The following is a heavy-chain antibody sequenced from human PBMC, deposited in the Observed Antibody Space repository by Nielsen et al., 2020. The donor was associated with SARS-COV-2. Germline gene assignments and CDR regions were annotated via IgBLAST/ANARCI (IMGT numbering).Heavy chain of an antibody. CDR3: ARDSGPYSNYVDY. J-gene: IGHJ4*02. D-gene: IGHD4-11*01. V-gene: IGHV4-61*02. CDR1: GDSISSASHY. CDR2: IYSSGST. Sequence: SETLSLTCTVSGDSISSASHYWTWIRQPAGKGLEWIGRIYSSGSTNYNPSLKSRITISLDTSKIQFSLKLTSVTAADTAVYYCARDSGPYSNYVDYWGQGTLVTVSS.